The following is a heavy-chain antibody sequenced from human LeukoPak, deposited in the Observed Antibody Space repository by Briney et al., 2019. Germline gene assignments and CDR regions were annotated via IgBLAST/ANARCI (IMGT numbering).Heavy chain of an antibody. CDR2: VDHSGST. CDR3: ARAPSGSGSSYKNYFDP. J-gene: IGHJ5*02. Sequence: PSETLSLTCDVSGYSISSSYYWGWIRQPPGKGLEWIGSVDHSGSTYYNPSVKCRVNMSVDTSKNQFSLKLSSVTAADTAVYYCARAPSGSGSSYKNYFDPWGQGTLVTVSS. D-gene: IGHD3-10*01. V-gene: IGHV4-38-2*01. CDR1: GYSISSSYY.